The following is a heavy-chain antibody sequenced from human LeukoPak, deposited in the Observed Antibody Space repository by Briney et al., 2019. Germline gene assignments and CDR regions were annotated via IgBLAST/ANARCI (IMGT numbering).Heavy chain of an antibody. Sequence: SGTLSLTCTVSGGSISSYYWSWVRQPPGKGLEWVGYIYYSGTTNYNPTLKSRVTISVATSKNQFSLKLSSVTAADAAVYYCARGEGLGDFDYWGQGALVTVSS. D-gene: IGHD5-24*01. CDR2: IYYSGTT. CDR1: GGSISSYY. J-gene: IGHJ4*02. CDR3: ARGEGLGDFDY. V-gene: IGHV4-59*01.